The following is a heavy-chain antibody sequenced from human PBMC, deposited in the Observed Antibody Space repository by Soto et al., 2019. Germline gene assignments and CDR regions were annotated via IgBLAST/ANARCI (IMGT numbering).Heavy chain of an antibody. J-gene: IGHJ4*02. CDR1: RYSFTDYP. CDR2: IIAANGNT. D-gene: IGHD1-26*01. CDR3: VRGSGSLFPFFDS. V-gene: IGHV1-3*01. Sequence: QVQVVQSGAEVKKPGASVKVSCMASRYSFTDYPIHWVRQAPGQRLEWMGWIIAANGNTKYSQKFRGRVTITSDTSASTAYMELNSLRPEDTAVYACVRGSGSLFPFFDSWGQGTLVTVSS.